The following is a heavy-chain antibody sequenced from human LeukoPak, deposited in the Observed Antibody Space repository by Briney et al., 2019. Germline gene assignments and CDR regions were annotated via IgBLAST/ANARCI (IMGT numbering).Heavy chain of an antibody. J-gene: IGHJ4*02. Sequence: TSETLSLTCTVSGASISSYYWSWIRQPPGKGLEWVGYISYSGSTNYKPSLKSRVTISVDTSKNQFSLKLSSVTAADTAIYYCARDGRAGSLFAYWGQGTLVTVSS. V-gene: IGHV4-59*01. CDR3: ARDGRAGSLFAY. CDR2: ISYSGST. CDR1: GASISSYY. D-gene: IGHD6-19*01.